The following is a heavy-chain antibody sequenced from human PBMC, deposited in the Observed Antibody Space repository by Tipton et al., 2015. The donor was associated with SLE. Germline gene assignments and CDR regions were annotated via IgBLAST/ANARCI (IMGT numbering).Heavy chain of an antibody. V-gene: IGHV4-59*01. Sequence: TLSLTCTVSGGSISRYSWSWIRQPPGKGLEWIGYIYYSGSTNYNPSLKSRVTISVDTSKNQFSLKLSSVTAADTAVYYCARVGYYGSGKTWDMDVWGKGTTVIVS. CDR3: ARVGYYGSGKTWDMDV. CDR2: IYYSGST. CDR1: GGSISRYS. D-gene: IGHD3-10*01. J-gene: IGHJ6*03.